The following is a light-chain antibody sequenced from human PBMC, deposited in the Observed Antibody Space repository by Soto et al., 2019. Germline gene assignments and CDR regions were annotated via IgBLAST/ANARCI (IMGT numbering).Light chain of an antibody. Sequence: QAVVTQEPSFSVSPGGTVTLTCGLSSGSVSTSYYPRWYQQTPGQAPRTLIYSTNTRSSGVPELFSGSILGNKAALTITGAPADDESDYYRVLYIGRGSWVFGGGTKLTVL. CDR3: VLYIGRGSWV. V-gene: IGLV8-61*01. CDR2: STN. CDR1: SGSVSTSYY. J-gene: IGLJ3*02.